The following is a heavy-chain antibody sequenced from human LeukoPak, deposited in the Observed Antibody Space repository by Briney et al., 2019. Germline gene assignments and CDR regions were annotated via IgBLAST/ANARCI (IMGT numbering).Heavy chain of an antibody. CDR2: ISGSGGST. D-gene: IGHD3-22*01. J-gene: IGHJ3*02. CDR1: GFTFSSYG. CDR3: ARATIVDAFDI. V-gene: IGHV3-23*01. Sequence: GGPLRLSCAASGFTFSSYGMSWVRQAPGKGLEGVSAISGSGGSTYYADYAKGRFTIYRDSSKDTLYLQMNSLRAEDTAVYYCARATIVDAFDIWGQGTMVTVSS.